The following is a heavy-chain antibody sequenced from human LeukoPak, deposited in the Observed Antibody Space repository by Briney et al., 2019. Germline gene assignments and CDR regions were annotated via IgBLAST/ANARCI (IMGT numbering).Heavy chain of an antibody. CDR1: GYTLTELS. V-gene: IGHV1-24*01. J-gene: IGHJ4*02. CDR2: FDPEDGET. Sequence: ASVTVSCKVSGYTLTELSMHWVRQAPGKGLEWMGGFDPEDGETSYAQKFQGRVTMTEDTSTDTAYMELSSLRSEDTAVYYCATGGATAMGGYYFDYWGQGTLVTVSS. CDR3: ATGGATAMGGYYFDY. D-gene: IGHD5-18*01.